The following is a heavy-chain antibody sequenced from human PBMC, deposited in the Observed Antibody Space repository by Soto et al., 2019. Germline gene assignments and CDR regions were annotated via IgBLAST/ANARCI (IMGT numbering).Heavy chain of an antibody. CDR1: GFTFSSYA. D-gene: IGHD6-19*01. CDR2: ISGSGGST. V-gene: IGHV3-23*01. CDR3: ASLDGSGWSSPFDY. J-gene: IGHJ4*02. Sequence: EVPLLESGGGLVQPGGSLRLSCAASGFTFSSYAMSWVRQAPGKGLEWVSAISGSGGSTYYAGSVKGRFTISRDNSKNTLYLQRNSLRAEDTAVYYCASLDGSGWSSPFDYWGQGTLVTVSS.